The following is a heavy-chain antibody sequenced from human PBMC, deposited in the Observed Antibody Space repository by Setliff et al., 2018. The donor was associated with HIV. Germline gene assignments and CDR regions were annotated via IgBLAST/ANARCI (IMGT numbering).Heavy chain of an antibody. CDR2: IIHILGIR. D-gene: IGHD5-18*01. CDR1: GGTFDSHA. J-gene: IGHJ4*02. CDR3: ASRIQLWSSEYYFDY. Sequence: ASVKVSCKASGGTFDSHAISWVRQAPGQGFEWMGGIIHILGIRNYAQKFQGRVTITTDESTSTAYMELSSLRSEDTAVYYCASRIQLWSSEYYFDYWGQGTLVTVSS. V-gene: IGHV1-69*10.